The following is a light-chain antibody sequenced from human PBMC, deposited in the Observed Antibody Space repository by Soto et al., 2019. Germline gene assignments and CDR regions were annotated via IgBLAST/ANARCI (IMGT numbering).Light chain of an antibody. Sequence: DIVMTQSPLSLPVTPGEPASISCRSSQSLLHSDGYNYLDWFVQRSGQSPQLLIYLGSSRASGVPDRFSGSGSGTDFTLKISRVEAEDVGVYYCMQALQTPLTFGGGTKVDIK. CDR2: LGS. J-gene: IGKJ4*01. CDR3: MQALQTPLT. CDR1: QSLLHSDGYNY. V-gene: IGKV2-28*01.